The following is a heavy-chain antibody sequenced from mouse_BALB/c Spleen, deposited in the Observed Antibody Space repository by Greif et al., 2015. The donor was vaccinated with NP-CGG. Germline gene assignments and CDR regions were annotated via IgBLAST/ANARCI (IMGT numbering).Heavy chain of an antibody. CDR3: ARFGDGAMDY. Sequence: QVQLQQSGPELVKPGASVRISCKASGYTFTSYYIHWVKQRPGQGLEWIGWIYPGNVNTKYNEKFKGKATLTADKSSSTAYMQLSSLTSEDSAVYFCARFGDGAMDYWGQGTSVTVSS. D-gene: IGHD2-3*01. CDR1: GYTFTSYY. CDR2: IYPGNVNT. J-gene: IGHJ4*01. V-gene: IGHV1S56*01.